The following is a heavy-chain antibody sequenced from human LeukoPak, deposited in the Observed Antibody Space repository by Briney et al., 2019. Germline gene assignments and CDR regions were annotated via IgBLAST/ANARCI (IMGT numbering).Heavy chain of an antibody. CDR2: IYYSGST. D-gene: IGHD3-3*01. CDR1: GGSISSHY. Sequence: PSETLSLTCTVPGGSISSHYWSWIRQPPGKGLEWIGYIYYSGSTNYNPSLKSRVTISVDTSKNQFSLKLSSVTAADTAVYYCARMSHYDFWSGYYRFDPWGQGTLVTVSS. CDR3: ARMSHYDFWSGYYRFDP. J-gene: IGHJ5*02. V-gene: IGHV4-59*11.